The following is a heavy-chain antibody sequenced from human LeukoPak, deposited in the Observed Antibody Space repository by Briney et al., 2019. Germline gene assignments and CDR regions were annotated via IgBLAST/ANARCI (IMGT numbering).Heavy chain of an antibody. Sequence: SETLSLTCTVSGGSISSGGSYWSWIRQPPGKGLEWIGYIYHSGSTYYNPSLKSRVTISVDRSKNQFSLKLSSVTAADTAVYYCARELEVMAPYFDYWGQGTLVTVSS. J-gene: IGHJ4*02. CDR1: GGSISSGGSY. V-gene: IGHV4-30-2*01. D-gene: IGHD3-16*01. CDR3: ARELEVMAPYFDY. CDR2: IYHSGST.